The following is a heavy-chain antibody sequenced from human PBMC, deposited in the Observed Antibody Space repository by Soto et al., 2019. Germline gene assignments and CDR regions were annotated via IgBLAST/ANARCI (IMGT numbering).Heavy chain of an antibody. J-gene: IGHJ4*02. CDR2: INHSGST. D-gene: IGHD6-13*01. CDR1: GGSFSGYY. V-gene: IGHV4-34*01. Sequence: SETLSLTCAVYGGSFSGYYWSWIRQPPGKGLEWIGEINHSGSTNYNPSLKSRVTISVDTSKNQFSLKLSSVTAADTAVYYCARGPLAAAGHYFDYWGQGTLVTVSS. CDR3: ARGPLAAAGHYFDY.